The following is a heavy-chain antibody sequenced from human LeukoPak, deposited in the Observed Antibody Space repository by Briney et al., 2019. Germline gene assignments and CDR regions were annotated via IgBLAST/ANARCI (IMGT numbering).Heavy chain of an antibody. V-gene: IGHV1-69*13. CDR3: ASSPLPPSYYYDSSPYDP. CDR1: GGTFNSYV. Sequence: SVKVSCKASGGTFNSYVINWVRQAPGQGLEWMGGIIPIFPTTNYAQKFQGRVTLTADESTSTAYMELRSLRSEDTAVYYCASSPLPPSYYYDSSPYDPWGQGTLVTVSS. D-gene: IGHD3-22*01. CDR2: IIPIFPTT. J-gene: IGHJ5*02.